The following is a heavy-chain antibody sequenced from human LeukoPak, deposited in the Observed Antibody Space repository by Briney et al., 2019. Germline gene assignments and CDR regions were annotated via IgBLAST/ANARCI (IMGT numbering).Heavy chain of an antibody. CDR3: ARVRDVYGQFDY. J-gene: IGHJ4*02. CDR1: GFTFSSHA. D-gene: IGHD5/OR15-5a*01. CDR2: ISDTGGST. V-gene: IGHV3-23*01. Sequence: PGGSLRLSCAASGFTFSSHAMSWIRQAPGKGLEWVSAISDTGGSTYYADSVKGRFTISGDNSKNTLYLQMDSLRAEDTAVYYCARVRDVYGQFDYWGQGTLVTVSS.